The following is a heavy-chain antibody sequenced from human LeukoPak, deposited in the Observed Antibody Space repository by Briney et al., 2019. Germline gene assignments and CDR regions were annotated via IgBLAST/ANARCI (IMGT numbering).Heavy chain of an antibody. Sequence: SGTLSLTCTVSDGSISSYYWSWIRQPPGKGLEWIGYIYTSGSTNYNPSLKSRVTISVDTSKNQFSLKLSSVTAADTAVYYCARGDYYYGSGSYRGYYYYYYMDVWGKGTTVTVSS. J-gene: IGHJ6*03. CDR2: IYTSGST. V-gene: IGHV4-4*09. D-gene: IGHD3-10*01. CDR3: ARGDYYYGSGSYRGYYYYYYMDV. CDR1: DGSISSYY.